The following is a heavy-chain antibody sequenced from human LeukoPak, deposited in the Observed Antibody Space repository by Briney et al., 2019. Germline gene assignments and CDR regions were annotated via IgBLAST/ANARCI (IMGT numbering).Heavy chain of an antibody. Sequence: GGSLRLSCAASGFTFSDYYMSWIRQAPGKGLEWVSYISSGGSKIYYADSVKGRFTISRDNAKNSLYLQMNSLRAEDTAVYYCARSRYVAGSDYWGQGTLVTVSS. CDR3: ARSRYVAGSDY. CDR1: GFTFSDYY. CDR2: ISSGGSKI. V-gene: IGHV3-11*01. J-gene: IGHJ4*02. D-gene: IGHD6-19*01.